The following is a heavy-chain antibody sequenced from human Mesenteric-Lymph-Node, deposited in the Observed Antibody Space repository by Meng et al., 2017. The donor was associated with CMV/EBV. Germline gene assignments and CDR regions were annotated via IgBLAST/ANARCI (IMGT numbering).Heavy chain of an antibody. J-gene: IGHJ4*02. CDR1: GFTFNTHA. D-gene: IGHD5-24*01. Sequence: SLRLSCVASGFTFNTHAMNWVRQAPGKGLEWVASINANGGSAYYADSVKGRFTISRDNSRNTLYLQMNSLRTEDTAVYYCAKDPYNYWGQGTLVTVSS. CDR3: AKDPYNY. CDR2: INANGGSA. V-gene: IGHV3-23*01.